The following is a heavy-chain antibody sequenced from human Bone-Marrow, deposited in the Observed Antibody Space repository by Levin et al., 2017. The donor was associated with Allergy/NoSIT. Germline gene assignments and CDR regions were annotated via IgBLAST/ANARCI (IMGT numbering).Heavy chain of an antibody. J-gene: IGHJ4*02. CDR2: ISYDGSNK. CDR1: GFTFSSYA. D-gene: IGHD2-8*01. V-gene: IGHV3-30-3*01. Sequence: GGSLRLSCAASGFTFSSYAMHWVRQAPGKGLEWVAVISYDGSNKYYADSVKGRFTISRDNSKNTLYLQMNSLRAEDTAVYYYARERLGYCTNGVCSYYPTTGDYWGQGTLVTVSS. CDR3: ARERLGYCTNGVCSYYPTTGDY.